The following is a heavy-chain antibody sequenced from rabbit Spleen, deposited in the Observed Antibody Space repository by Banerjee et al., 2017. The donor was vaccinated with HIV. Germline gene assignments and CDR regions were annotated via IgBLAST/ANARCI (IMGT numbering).Heavy chain of an antibody. CDR1: GFDFSSARL. D-gene: IGHD1-1*01. CDR3: ARDTSSSFSSYGMDL. J-gene: IGHJ6*01. Sequence: QQQLVESGGGLVKPGASLTLTCKASGFDFSSARLICWVRQAPGKGLEWIACIEGGSSGFTYFASWAKGRFTISKTSSTTVTLQMTSLTAADTATYFCARDTSSSFSSYGMDLWGQGTLVTVS. V-gene: IGHV1S45*01. CDR2: IEGGSSGFT.